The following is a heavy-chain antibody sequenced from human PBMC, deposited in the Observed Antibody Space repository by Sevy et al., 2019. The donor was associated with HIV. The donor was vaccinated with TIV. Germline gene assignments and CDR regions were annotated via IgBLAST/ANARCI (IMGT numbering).Heavy chain of an antibody. D-gene: IGHD5-18*01. CDR3: ATRSGVDTAMVGRRYYYYYYGMDV. CDR2: ISYDGSNK. Sequence: GGSLRLSCAASGFTFSSYAMHWVRQAPGKGLEWVAVISYDGSNKYYADSVKGRFTISRDNSKNTLYLQMNSLRAEDTAVYYCATRSGVDTAMVGRRYYYYYYGMDVWGQGTTVTVS. V-gene: IGHV3-30*04. J-gene: IGHJ6*02. CDR1: GFTFSSYA.